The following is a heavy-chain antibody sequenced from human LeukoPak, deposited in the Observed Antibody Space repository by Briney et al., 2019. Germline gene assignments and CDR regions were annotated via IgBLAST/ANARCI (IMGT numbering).Heavy chain of an antibody. CDR1: GFTFSSYS. V-gene: IGHV3-21*01. J-gene: IGHJ4*02. CDR3: ARMRARLRPNDY. Sequence: GGSLRLSCAASGFTFSSYSMNWVRQAPGKGLEWVSSISSSSSYIYYADSVKGRFTISRDNAKNSLCLQMNSLRAEDTAVYYCARMRARLRPNDYWGQGTLVTVSS. D-gene: IGHD6-6*01. CDR2: ISSSSSYI.